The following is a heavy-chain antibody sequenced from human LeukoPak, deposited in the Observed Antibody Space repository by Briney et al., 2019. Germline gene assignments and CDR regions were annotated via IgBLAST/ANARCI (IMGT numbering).Heavy chain of an antibody. CDR3: ARLVVVTAIGADY. Sequence: SETLSLTCTVSGGSISSGDYSWSWIRQPPGKGLEWIGYIYYSGSTYYNPSLKSRVTISVDTSKNQFSLKLSSVTAADTAVYYCARLVVVTAIGADYRGQGTLVTASS. J-gene: IGHJ4*02. D-gene: IGHD2-21*02. CDR2: IYYSGST. CDR1: GGSISSGDYS. V-gene: IGHV4-30-4*01.